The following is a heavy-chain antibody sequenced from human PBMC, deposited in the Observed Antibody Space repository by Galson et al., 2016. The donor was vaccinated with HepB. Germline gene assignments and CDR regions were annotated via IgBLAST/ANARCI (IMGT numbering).Heavy chain of an antibody. V-gene: IGHV3-72*01. Sequence: SLRLSCAASGFAFSDHYINWVRQAPGKGLERVGRTKDRPNSYTAEYAASVKGRFTISRDDSKNSVYLQMNSLKIEDTAVYYCAREGSVSGPDFDNWGQGTLVTVSS. CDR1: GFAFSDHY. J-gene: IGHJ4*02. D-gene: IGHD6-19*01. CDR3: AREGSVSGPDFDN. CDR2: TKDRPNSYTA.